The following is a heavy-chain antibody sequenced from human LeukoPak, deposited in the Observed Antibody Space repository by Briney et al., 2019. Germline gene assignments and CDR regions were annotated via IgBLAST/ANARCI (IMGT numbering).Heavy chain of an antibody. Sequence: KPGGSLRLSCAVSGFTVSGNYMSWVRQPPGKGLEWIGEIYHSGSTNYNPSLKSRVTISVDKSKNQFSLKLSSVTAADTAVYYCARVGEQWLVTTWTRYYFDYWGQGTLVTVSS. CDR2: IYHSGST. V-gene: IGHV4-4*02. J-gene: IGHJ4*02. CDR1: GFTVSGNY. CDR3: ARVGEQWLVTTWTRYYFDY. D-gene: IGHD6-19*01.